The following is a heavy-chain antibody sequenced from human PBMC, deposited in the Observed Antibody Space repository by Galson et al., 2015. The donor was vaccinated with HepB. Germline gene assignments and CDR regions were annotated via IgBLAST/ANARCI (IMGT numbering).Heavy chain of an antibody. D-gene: IGHD3-22*01. V-gene: IGHV2-5*02. CDR1: GFSLTSSPVG. CDR2: IYWDNDK. J-gene: IGHJ4*02. Sequence: PALVKPTQTLTLTCTFSGFSLTSSPVGVGWIRQSPGKALEWLALIYWDNDKRYNPSLKSRLTISKDTSKSQVVLTMTNMDPVDTATYYCARIFRGAREDYYDSSGYISSQYYFDYWGQGTLVTVSS. CDR3: ARIFRGAREDYYDSSGYISSQYYFDY.